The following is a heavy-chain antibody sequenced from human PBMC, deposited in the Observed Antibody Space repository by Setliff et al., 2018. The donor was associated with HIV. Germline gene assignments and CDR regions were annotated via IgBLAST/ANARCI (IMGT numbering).Heavy chain of an antibody. V-gene: IGHV3-15*01. D-gene: IGHD2-2*01. CDR3: ARRAYCSSTTCFDN. J-gene: IGHJ4*02. CDR1: GFTFSNAW. Sequence: GESLKISCAASGFTFSNAWMSWVRQAPGKGLEWVGRIKSKTDGGTTDYAAPVKGRFTISRDDSKNTLYLQMNSLKTEDTAVYYCARRAYCSSTTCFDNWGQGTLVTVSS. CDR2: IKSKTDGGTT.